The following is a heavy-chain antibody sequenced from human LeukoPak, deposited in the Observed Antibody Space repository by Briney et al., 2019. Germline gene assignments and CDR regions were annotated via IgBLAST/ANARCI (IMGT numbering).Heavy chain of an antibody. Sequence: SQTLSLTCTVSGGSISSGDYYWSWIRQPPGKGLEWIGYIYYSGSTYYNPSLKSRVTISVDTSKNQFSLKLSSVTAADTAVYYCARGFCSGGSCYSLHCYYGMDVWGKGTTVTVSS. CDR1: GGSISSGDYY. D-gene: IGHD2-15*01. CDR3: ARGFCSGGSCYSLHCYYGMDV. CDR2: IYYSGST. J-gene: IGHJ6*04. V-gene: IGHV4-30-4*01.